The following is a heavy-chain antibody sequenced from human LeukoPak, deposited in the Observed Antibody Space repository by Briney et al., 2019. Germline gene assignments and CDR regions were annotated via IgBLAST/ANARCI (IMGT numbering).Heavy chain of an antibody. J-gene: IGHJ3*02. V-gene: IGHV4-34*01. CDR1: GGFFCGYY. D-gene: IGHD3-10*01. Sequence: SETLSLTCAVYGGFFCGYYWSWIRQPPGKGLEWIGEINHSGSTNYNPSLKSRVTISVDTSKNQFSLKLSSVTAADTAVYYCARPLWFGELSIDAFDIWGQGTMVTVSS. CDR2: INHSGST. CDR3: ARPLWFGELSIDAFDI.